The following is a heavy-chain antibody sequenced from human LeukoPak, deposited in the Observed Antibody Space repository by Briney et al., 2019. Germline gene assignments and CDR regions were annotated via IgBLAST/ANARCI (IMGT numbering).Heavy chain of an antibody. D-gene: IGHD1-26*01. V-gene: IGHV1-18*01. Sequence: ASVKVSCKAAGYTFTNYGITWVRQAPGQGLEWMGWISGSNGNTNYAQKLQGRVTMTTDTSTSTAYMELRSLRSDDTAVSYCARGSTSGSYYSKYWGQGTLVTVSS. CDR3: ARGSTSGSYYSKY. CDR1: GYTFTNYG. CDR2: ISGSNGNT. J-gene: IGHJ4*02.